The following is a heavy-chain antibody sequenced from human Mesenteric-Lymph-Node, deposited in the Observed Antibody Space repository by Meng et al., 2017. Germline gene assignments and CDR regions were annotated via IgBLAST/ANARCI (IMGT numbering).Heavy chain of an antibody. D-gene: IGHD3-10*01. V-gene: IGHV3-23*01. Sequence: GESLKISCEGSGFTISNYWMSWVRQAPGKGLEWVSAISGSGGSTYYADSVKGRFTISRDNSKNTLYLQMNSLRAEDTAVYYCARGAEEGVSYYFDYWGQGTLVTVSS. CDR2: ISGSGGST. CDR1: GFTISNYW. J-gene: IGHJ4*02. CDR3: ARGAEEGVSYYFDY.